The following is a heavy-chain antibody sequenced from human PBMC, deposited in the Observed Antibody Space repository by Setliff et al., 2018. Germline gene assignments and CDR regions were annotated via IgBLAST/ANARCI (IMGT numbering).Heavy chain of an antibody. V-gene: IGHV1-18*01. CDR3: ARLVRFCTKIACQRLSGDES. Sequence: ASVKVSCKTSGYTFSNYGVSWVRQAPGQGLEWMGWISGYDGNTKYAQNLHGRVTMTTDTSTGTAYMELRSLRSDDTAIYYCARLVRFCTKIACQRLSGDESWGQGTLVTVSS. J-gene: IGHJ5*01. CDR2: ISGYDGNT. D-gene: IGHD2-8*01. CDR1: GYTFSNYG.